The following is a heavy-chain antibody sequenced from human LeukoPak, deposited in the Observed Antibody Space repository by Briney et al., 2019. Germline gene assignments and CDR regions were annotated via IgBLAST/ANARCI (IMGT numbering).Heavy chain of an antibody. CDR2: INWNGGST. CDR3: ARDFGNFKLRLGVGVLYFDY. J-gene: IGHJ4*02. D-gene: IGHD3-16*01. V-gene: IGHV3-20*04. Sequence: PGGSLRLSCAASGFTFDDYGMSWVRQAPGKGLEWVSGINWNGGSTGYADSVKGRFTISRDNAKNSLYLQMNSLRAEDTALYYCARDFGNFKLRLGVGVLYFDYWGQGTLVTVSS. CDR1: GFTFDDYG.